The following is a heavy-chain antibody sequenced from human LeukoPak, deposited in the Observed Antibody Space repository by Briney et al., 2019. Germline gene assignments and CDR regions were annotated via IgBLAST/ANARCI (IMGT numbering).Heavy chain of an antibody. D-gene: IGHD1-26*01. J-gene: IGHJ4*02. Sequence: PGGSLRLSCAASGFTFSSYEMNWVRQAPGKGLEWVSYISSSGSTIYYADSVKGRFTISRDNGRNSLYLQMNSLRAEDTAVYYCARDGSSGSYFYWGQGTLVTVSS. CDR3: ARDGSSGSYFY. CDR1: GFTFSSYE. V-gene: IGHV3-48*03. CDR2: ISSSGSTI.